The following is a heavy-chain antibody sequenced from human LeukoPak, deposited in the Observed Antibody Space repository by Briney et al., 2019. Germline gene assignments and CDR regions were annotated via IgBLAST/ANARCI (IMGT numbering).Heavy chain of an antibody. J-gene: IGHJ4*02. D-gene: IGHD3-3*01. CDR3: AAAGGGGYYGIDY. Sequence: GGSLRLSCAASGFTFSIYGMHWVRQAPGKGLEWEAVISYDGSNKYYADSVKGRFTISRDNSKNTLYLQMNSLRAEDTAVYYCAAAGGGGYYGIDYWGQGTLVTVSS. CDR1: GFTFSIYG. V-gene: IGHV3-30*03. CDR2: ISYDGSNK.